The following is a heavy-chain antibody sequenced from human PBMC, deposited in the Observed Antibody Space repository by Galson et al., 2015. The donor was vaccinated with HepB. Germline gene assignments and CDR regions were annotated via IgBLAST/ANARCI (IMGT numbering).Heavy chain of an antibody. D-gene: IGHD1-26*01. J-gene: IGHJ4*02. CDR1: GFTFDHYW. CDR2: INADGSDT. CDR3: AGDSGSYPFDY. V-gene: IGHV3-74*01. Sequence: SLRLSCAASGFTFDHYWIHWVRQAPGKGLMWVSRINADGSDTGYADSAEGRFTISRDNAKSVLYLQMDSLTVADTAVYYCAGDSGSYPFDYWGQGTLVTVSS.